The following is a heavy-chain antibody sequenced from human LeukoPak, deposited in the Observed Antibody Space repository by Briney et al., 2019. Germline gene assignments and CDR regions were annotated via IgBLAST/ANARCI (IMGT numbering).Heavy chain of an antibody. D-gene: IGHD5-18*01. Sequence: NPSETLSLTCAVSGGSISSGGYSWSWIRQPPGKGLEWIGYIYHSGSTYYNPSLKSRVTISVDTSKGQFSLRLTSMTAADTAVYFCARRGRAGGYWFTEPGKNWFEPWGQGALVIVSS. CDR1: GGSISSGGYS. CDR3: ARRGRAGGYWFTEPGKNWFEP. J-gene: IGHJ5*02. V-gene: IGHV4-30-2*05. CDR2: IYHSGST.